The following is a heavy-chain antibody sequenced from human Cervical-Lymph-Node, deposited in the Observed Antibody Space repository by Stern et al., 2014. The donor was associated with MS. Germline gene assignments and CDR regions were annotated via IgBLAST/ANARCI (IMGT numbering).Heavy chain of an antibody. CDR2: INTNSGGT. CDR3: ARRVTRNNFDS. J-gene: IGHJ4*02. D-gene: IGHD4-17*01. Sequence: DQLVESGAEVKKPGASMKVSCKASGYNFTNYYIHWVRQAPGQGLEWVGRINTNSGGTKYAQKFQGRVTLTRDTSVSTAYMEVSRLMSDDTAVYYCARRVTRNNFDSWGQGTLIIVSS. CDR1: GYNFTNYY. V-gene: IGHV1-2*06.